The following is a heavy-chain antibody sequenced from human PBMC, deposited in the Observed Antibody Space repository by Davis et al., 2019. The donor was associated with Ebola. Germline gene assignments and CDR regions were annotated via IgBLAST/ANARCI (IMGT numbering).Heavy chain of an antibody. Sequence: MPSETLSLTCTVSGGSISSGDCYWSWIRQPPGKGLEWIGYIYYSGSTYYNPSLKSRVTISVDTSKNQFSLKLSSVTAADTAVYYCARDRTDSSILGYFDLWGRGTLVTVSS. CDR1: GGSISSGDCY. V-gene: IGHV4-30-4*01. CDR2: IYYSGST. CDR3: ARDRTDSSILGYFDL. D-gene: IGHD6-13*01. J-gene: IGHJ2*01.